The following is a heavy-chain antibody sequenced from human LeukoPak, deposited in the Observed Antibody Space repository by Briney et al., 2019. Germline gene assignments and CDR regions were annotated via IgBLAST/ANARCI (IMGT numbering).Heavy chain of an antibody. V-gene: IGHV4-59*01. D-gene: IGHD3-16*02. J-gene: IGHJ4*02. Sequence: SETLSLTCTVSGGSISSYYWSWIRQPPGKGLEWIGYIYYSGSTNYNPSLKSRVTISVDTSKNQFSLKLSSVTAADTAVYYCARDRAITFGGVIVDWGQGTLVTVSS. CDR2: IYYSGST. CDR3: ARDRAITFGGVIVD. CDR1: GGSISSYY.